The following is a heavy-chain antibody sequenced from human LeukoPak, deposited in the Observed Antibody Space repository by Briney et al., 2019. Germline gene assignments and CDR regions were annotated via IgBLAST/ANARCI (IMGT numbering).Heavy chain of an antibody. Sequence: ASVKVSCKTSGYTFNNFDISWVRQATGQGLEWMGSMNPRSGDTTYARNFQGRVTFTRNTSISTSYMELSGLRSDDTAVYYCARVNYDYVWGTHHFDSWGQGSQVTVSS. D-gene: IGHD3-16*01. J-gene: IGHJ4*02. CDR1: GYTFNNFD. V-gene: IGHV1-8*03. CDR2: MNPRSGDT. CDR3: ARVNYDYVWGTHHFDS.